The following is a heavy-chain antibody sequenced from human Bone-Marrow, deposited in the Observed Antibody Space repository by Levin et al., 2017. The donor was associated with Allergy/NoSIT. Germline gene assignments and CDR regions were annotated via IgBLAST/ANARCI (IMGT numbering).Heavy chain of an antibody. Sequence: GGSLRLSCAASGFTVSSNYMSWVRQAPGKGLEWVSVIYSNGRTYYADSVKGRFTISRDNSKNTLYLQMNSLRAEDTAVYYCARDGPPASYYYYGMDVWGQGTTVTVSS. CDR2: IYSNGRT. CDR1: GFTVSSNY. V-gene: IGHV3-66*01. CDR3: ARDGPPASYYYYGMDV. D-gene: IGHD2-2*01. J-gene: IGHJ6*02.